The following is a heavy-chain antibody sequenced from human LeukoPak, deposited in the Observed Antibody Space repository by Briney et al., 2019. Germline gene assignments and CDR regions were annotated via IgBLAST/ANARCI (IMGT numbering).Heavy chain of an antibody. CDR1: GGSLISYY. Sequence: SETLSLTCTVSGGSLISYYWSWIRQPPGKGLEWIGYIYYSGSTNYNPSLKSRVTISVDTSKNQFSLKLSSVTAADTAVYYCASTPYYGSGTVMDVWGQGTTVTVSS. J-gene: IGHJ6*02. CDR2: IYYSGST. CDR3: ASTPYYGSGTVMDV. V-gene: IGHV4-59*08. D-gene: IGHD3-10*01.